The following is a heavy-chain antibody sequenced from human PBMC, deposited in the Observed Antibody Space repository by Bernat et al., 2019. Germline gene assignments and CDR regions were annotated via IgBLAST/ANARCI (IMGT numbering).Heavy chain of an antibody. CDR3: ANLSPIYIVATSRYYMDV. J-gene: IGHJ6*03. V-gene: IGHV3-21*01. CDR2: ISSSSSYI. Sequence: EVQLVESGGGLVKPGGSLRLSCAASGFTFSSYSMNWVRRAPGKGLEWVSSISSSSSYIYYADSVKGRFTISRDNAKNSLYLQMNSLRAEDTAVYYCANLSPIYIVATSRYYMDVWGKGTTVTVSS. D-gene: IGHD5-12*01. CDR1: GFTFSSYS.